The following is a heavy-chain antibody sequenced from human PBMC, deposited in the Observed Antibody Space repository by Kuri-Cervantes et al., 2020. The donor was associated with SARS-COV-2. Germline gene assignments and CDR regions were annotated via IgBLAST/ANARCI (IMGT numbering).Heavy chain of an antibody. CDR3: ARARPRGQDIVVVPAAQKDYYYGMDV. Sequence: ASVKVSCKAPGYTFTGYYMHWVRQAPGQGLEWMGWINPNSGGTNYAQKFQGWVTMTRDTSISTAYMELSRLRSDDTAVYYCARARPRGQDIVVVPAAQKDYYYGMDVWGQGTTVTVSS. CDR1: GYTFTGYY. J-gene: IGHJ6*02. V-gene: IGHV1-2*04. D-gene: IGHD2-2*01. CDR2: INPNSGGT.